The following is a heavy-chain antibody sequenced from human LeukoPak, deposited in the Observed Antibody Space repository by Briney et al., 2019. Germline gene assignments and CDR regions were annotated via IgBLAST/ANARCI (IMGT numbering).Heavy chain of an antibody. CDR2: ISGSGGST. J-gene: IGHJ4*02. Sequence: PGGSLRLSCAASGFTFSSYAMSWVRQAPGKGLEWVSAISGSGGSTYYADSVKGRLTISRDNSKNTLYLQMNSLRAEDTAVYYCAKDALRLGELSLIDYWGQGTLVTVSS. V-gene: IGHV3-23*01. D-gene: IGHD3-16*02. CDR1: GFTFSSYA. CDR3: AKDALRLGELSLIDY.